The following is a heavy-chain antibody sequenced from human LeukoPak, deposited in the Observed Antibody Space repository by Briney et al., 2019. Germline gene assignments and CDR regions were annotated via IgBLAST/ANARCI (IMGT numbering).Heavy chain of an antibody. CDR1: GFTFSSYA. CDR3: AGGPYCSGGSCYSY. D-gene: IGHD2-15*01. CDR2: ISSSSSTI. J-gene: IGHJ4*02. V-gene: IGHV3-48*04. Sequence: GRSLRLSCAASGFTFSSYAMHWVRQAPGKGLEWVSYISSSSSTIYYADSVKGRFTISRDNAKNSLYLQMNSLRAEDTAVYYCAGGPYCSGGSCYSYWGQGTLVTVSS.